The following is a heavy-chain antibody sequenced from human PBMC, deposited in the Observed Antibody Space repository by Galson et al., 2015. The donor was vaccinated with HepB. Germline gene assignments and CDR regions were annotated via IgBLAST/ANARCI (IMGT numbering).Heavy chain of an antibody. CDR2: ISSSSSYI. D-gene: IGHD2-15*01. J-gene: IGHJ6*02. V-gene: IGHV3-21*01. CDR1: GFTFSSYS. CDR3: ARDQLTPSSNSDYYYYGMDV. Sequence: SLRLSCAASGFTFSSYSMNWVRQAPGKGLEWVSSISSSSSYIYYADSVKGRFTISRDNAKNSPYLQMNSLRAEDTAVYYCARDQLTPSSNSDYYYYGMDVWGQGTTVTVSS.